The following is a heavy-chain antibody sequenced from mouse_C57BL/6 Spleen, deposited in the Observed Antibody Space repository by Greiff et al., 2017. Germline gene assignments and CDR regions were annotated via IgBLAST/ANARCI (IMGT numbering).Heavy chain of an antibody. D-gene: IGHD1-1*01. Sequence: QVQLQQSGAELVRPGASVTLSCKASGYTFTDYEMHWVKQTPVHGLEWIGAIDPETGGTAYNQKFKGKAILTSDKSSSTAYMELRSLTSEDSAVYYFTFITTVVPFAYWGQGTLVTVSA. CDR2: IDPETGGT. V-gene: IGHV1-15*01. CDR1: GYTFTDYE. CDR3: TFITTVVPFAY. J-gene: IGHJ3*01.